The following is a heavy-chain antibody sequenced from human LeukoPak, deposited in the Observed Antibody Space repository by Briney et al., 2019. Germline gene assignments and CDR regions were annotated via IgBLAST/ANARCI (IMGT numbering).Heavy chain of an antibody. J-gene: IGHJ4*02. D-gene: IGHD3-22*01. CDR3: ARGQWLPVFDF. Sequence: SETLSLTCTVSGGSISSYYWSWIRQPPGKGLEWIGRIYTSGSTNYNPSFKSRVTISVDTSKNQFSLKLSSVTAADTAVYYCARGQWLPVFDFWGQGTLVTVSS. CDR2: IYTSGST. CDR1: GGSISSYY. V-gene: IGHV4-4*08.